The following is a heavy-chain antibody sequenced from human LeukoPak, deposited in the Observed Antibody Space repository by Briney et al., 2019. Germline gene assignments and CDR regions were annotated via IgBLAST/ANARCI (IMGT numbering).Heavy chain of an antibody. CDR2: IYSTGTT. Sequence: PSETLSLTCTVSGGSINNYYWSWIRQPAGKGLEWIGFIYSTGTTGYNSSLQSRVTISVDTSKNQLSLKLKSVIAADTAIYHCAGRWRGTLDYWGQGALVAVSS. V-gene: IGHV4-4*09. D-gene: IGHD5-24*01. CDR1: GGSINNYY. CDR3: AGRWRGTLDY. J-gene: IGHJ4*02.